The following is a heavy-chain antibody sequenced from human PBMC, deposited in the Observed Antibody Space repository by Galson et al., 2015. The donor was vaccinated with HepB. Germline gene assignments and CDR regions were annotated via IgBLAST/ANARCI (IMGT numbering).Heavy chain of an antibody. V-gene: IGHV3-48*01. CDR2: ISSSSTI. CDR1: GFTFSSYS. D-gene: IGHD6-19*01. J-gene: IGHJ5*02. CDR3: ARGYSSGWYWFDP. Sequence: SLRLSCAASGFTFSSYSMNWVRQAPGKGLEWVSYISSSSTIYYADSVKGRFTISRDNAKNSLYLQMNSLRAEDTAVYYCARGYSSGWYWFDPWGQGTLVTVSS.